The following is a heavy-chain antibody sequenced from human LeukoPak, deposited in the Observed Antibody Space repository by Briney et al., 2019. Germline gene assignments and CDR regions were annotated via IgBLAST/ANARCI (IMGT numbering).Heavy chain of an antibody. V-gene: IGHV4-59*01. CDR2: IYYSGST. CDR3: ARDNSGFTMIDD. CDR1: GGSISSYY. Sequence: PSETLSLTCTVSGGSISSYYWSWIRQPPGKGLEWIGYIYYSGSTNYNPSLKSRVTISVDTSKNQFSLKLSSVTAADTAVYYCARDNSGFTMIDDWGQGTLVTVSS. J-gene: IGHJ4*02. D-gene: IGHD3-22*01.